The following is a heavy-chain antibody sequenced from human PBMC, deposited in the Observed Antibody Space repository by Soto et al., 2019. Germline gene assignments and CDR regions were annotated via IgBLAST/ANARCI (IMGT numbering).Heavy chain of an antibody. Sequence: EVQLVESGGGMVQPGGSLRLSCAASGFTVSSNYMSWVRQAPEKGLEWVSVIYSGGSTYYADSVKGRFTISRDNSKNTLYLQMNSLRAEDTAVYYCARDHPVSTTGFYWGQGTLVTVSS. D-gene: IGHD1-1*01. CDR1: GFTVSSNY. CDR3: ARDHPVSTTGFY. J-gene: IGHJ4*02. V-gene: IGHV3-66*01. CDR2: IYSGGST.